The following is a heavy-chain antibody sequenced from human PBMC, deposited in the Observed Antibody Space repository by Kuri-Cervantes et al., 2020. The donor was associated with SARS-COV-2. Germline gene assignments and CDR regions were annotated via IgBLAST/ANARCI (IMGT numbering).Heavy chain of an antibody. J-gene: IGHJ6*03. CDR2: ISSSSSYI. CDR3: ARASAGSSWGYYYYMDV. CDR1: RFTFNTYM. Sequence: GGSLRLSCAASRFTFNTYMMNWVRQAPGKGLEWVSSISSSSSYIYYADSVQGRFIISRDNARNSLYLQMNSLRSEDTAVYYCARASAGSSWGYYYYMDVWGIGTTVTVSS. D-gene: IGHD1-26*01. V-gene: IGHV3-21*01.